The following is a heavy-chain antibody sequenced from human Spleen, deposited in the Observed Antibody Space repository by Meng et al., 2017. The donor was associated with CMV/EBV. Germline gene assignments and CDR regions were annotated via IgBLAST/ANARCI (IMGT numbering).Heavy chain of an antibody. V-gene: IGHV3-23*01. J-gene: IGHJ4*02. CDR1: IFSSYA. CDR2: LSGGGGTT. CDR3: AKDRLDGYGGNSGSFDY. D-gene: IGHD4-23*01. Sequence: IFSSYAMGWVRQAPGKGLEWVSGLSGGGGTTYYAGSVKGRFTIARDNSKNTLYLQMNSLRAEDTAVYYCAKDRLDGYGGNSGSFDYWGQGTLVTVSS.